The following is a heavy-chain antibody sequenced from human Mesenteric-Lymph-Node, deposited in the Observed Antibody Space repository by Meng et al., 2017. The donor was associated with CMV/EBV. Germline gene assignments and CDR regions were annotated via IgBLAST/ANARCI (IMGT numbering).Heavy chain of an antibody. J-gene: IGHJ5*02. Sequence: SETLSLACTVSGGSINSYYWDWIRQPPGKGLEWIGYIYYSGSTNYNPSLKSRVTISVDTSKNQFSLKLSSVTAADTAVYYCARDQARGGFDPWGQGTLVTVSS. CDR1: GGSINSYY. CDR2: IYYSGST. V-gene: IGHV4-59*01. CDR3: ARDQARGGFDP.